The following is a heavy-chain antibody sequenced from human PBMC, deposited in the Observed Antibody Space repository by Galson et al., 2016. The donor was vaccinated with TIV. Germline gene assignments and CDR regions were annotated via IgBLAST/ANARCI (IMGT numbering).Heavy chain of an antibody. J-gene: IGHJ1*01. D-gene: IGHD1-14*01. CDR1: EFAFSSSG. Sequence: SLRLSCATSEFAFSSSGMHWARQAPGKGLEWVAFVRFDGSNEYYGDSVKGRFTISRDNSKNTLYLQMTSLRIDDTAVYYCATPGAPNQVPGSYFQHWGQGTLVTVSS. CDR3: ATPGAPNQVPGSYFQH. V-gene: IGHV3-30*02. CDR2: VRFDGSNE.